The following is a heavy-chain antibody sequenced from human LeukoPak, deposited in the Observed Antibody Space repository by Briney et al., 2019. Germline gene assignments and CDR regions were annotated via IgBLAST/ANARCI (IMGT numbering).Heavy chain of an antibody. CDR3: ARWYYGSGSWVLDY. V-gene: IGHV3-7*05. CDR1: GFTFSSHW. CDR2: IKTDGSET. J-gene: IGHJ4*02. D-gene: IGHD3-10*01. Sequence: GGSLTLSCAASGFTFSSHWMTWVRQSTGGGLEWVANIKTDGSETHYVHSVKGRFTISRDNAKNSLFLQMNSLRAEDTAVYYCARWYYGSGSWVLDYWGQGTLVTVSS.